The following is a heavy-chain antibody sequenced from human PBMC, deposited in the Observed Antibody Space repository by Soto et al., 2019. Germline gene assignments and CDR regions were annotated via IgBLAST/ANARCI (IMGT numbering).Heavy chain of an antibody. J-gene: IGHJ6*02. Sequence: GGSLRLSCAASGFTFSSYWMHWVRQAPGKGLVWVSRINSDGSSTSYADSVKGRFTISRDNAKNTLYLQMNSLRAEDTAVYYCARGYSSGWTRYYYYGMDVWGQGTTVTV. CDR2: INSDGSST. CDR3: ARGYSSGWTRYYYYGMDV. V-gene: IGHV3-74*01. D-gene: IGHD6-19*01. CDR1: GFTFSSYW.